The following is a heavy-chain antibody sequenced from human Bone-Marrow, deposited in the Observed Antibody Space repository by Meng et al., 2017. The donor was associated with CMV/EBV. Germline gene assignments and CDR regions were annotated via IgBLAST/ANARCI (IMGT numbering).Heavy chain of an antibody. CDR3: AKDHYYDILTGSMNAFDI. J-gene: IGHJ3*02. Sequence: GGSLRLSCVASGFDFSNYDMHWVRQSPGKGLEWVALIRPDGGNKYYADSVKGRFTISRDNAKNSLYLQMNSLRAEDTALYYCAKDHYYDILTGSMNAFDIWGQGTMVTVSS. D-gene: IGHD3-9*01. CDR2: IRPDGGNK. CDR1: GFDFSNYD. V-gene: IGHV3-30*02.